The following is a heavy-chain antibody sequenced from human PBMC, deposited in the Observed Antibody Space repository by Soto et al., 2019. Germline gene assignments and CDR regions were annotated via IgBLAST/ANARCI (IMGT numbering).Heavy chain of an antibody. CDR1: GGSISGFY. CDR3: VRDGTKTLRDWFDP. V-gene: IGHV4-4*07. D-gene: IGHD1-1*01. J-gene: IGHJ5*02. Sequence: SETLSLTCTASGGSISGFYWSWIRKSAGKGLEWIGRIDATGTTDYNPTLKSRVMMSVDTSKKQFSLKLRSVTAADTAVYYCVRDGTKTLRDWFDPWGQGISVTVSS. CDR2: IDATGTT.